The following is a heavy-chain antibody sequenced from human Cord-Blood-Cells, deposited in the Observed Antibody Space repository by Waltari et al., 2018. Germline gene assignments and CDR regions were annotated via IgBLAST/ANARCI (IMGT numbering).Heavy chain of an antibody. CDR2: IKQDGSEK. Sequence: EVQLVESGGGLVQPGGSMRLSCAASGFPFSRFWMSWVRQAPGKGLEWVANIKQDGSEKYYVDSLKGRFTISRDNAKNSLYLQMNSLRAEDTAVYYCARGAKWVHDAFDIWGQGTMVTVSS. V-gene: IGHV3-7*01. CDR3: ARGAKWVHDAFDI. CDR1: GFPFSRFW. D-gene: IGHD1-26*01. J-gene: IGHJ3*02.